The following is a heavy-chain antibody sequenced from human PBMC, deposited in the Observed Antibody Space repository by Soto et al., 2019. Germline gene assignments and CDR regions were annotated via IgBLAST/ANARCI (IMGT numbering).Heavy chain of an antibody. CDR3: ARGVFGVVKAYYFDY. V-gene: IGHV4-34*01. J-gene: IGHJ4*02. D-gene: IGHD3-3*01. CDR1: GGSFSGYY. CDR2: INHSGST. Sequence: PSETLSLTCAVYGGSFSGYYWSWIRQPPGKGLEWIGEINHSGSTNYNPSLKSRVTISVDTSKNQFSLKLSSVTAADTAVYYCARGVFGVVKAYYFDYWGQGTLVTVSS.